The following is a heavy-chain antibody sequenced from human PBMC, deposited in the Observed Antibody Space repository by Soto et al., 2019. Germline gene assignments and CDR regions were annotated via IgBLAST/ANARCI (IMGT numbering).Heavy chain of an antibody. CDR2: INHSGST. D-gene: IGHD3-22*01. CDR3: ARGPRSYYDSSGYYYQGFDI. CDR1: GGSFTGYY. V-gene: IGHV4-34*01. Sequence: SETLSLTCAVYGGSFTGYYWNWIRQSPGKRLEWIGEINHSGSTDYKSSLKSRVTISVDTSENQFSLKVNSVTAADTAIYYCARGPRSYYDSSGYYYQGFDIWGQGTMVTVSS. J-gene: IGHJ3*02.